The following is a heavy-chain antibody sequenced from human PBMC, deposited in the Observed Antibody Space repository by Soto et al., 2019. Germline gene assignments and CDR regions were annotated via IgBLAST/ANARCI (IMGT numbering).Heavy chain of an antibody. D-gene: IGHD2-21*02. Sequence: QVQLVESGGGVVQPGRSLRLSCAASGFTFSTYAMYWVRQAPGKGLEWVAIISYDGSNYYHADSVKGRFTISRDNSKKTLYLQMNILRAEDTAVYYCAIGDSCISTDCSTWERHGLDVWGQWTTVTVS. CDR1: GFTFSTYA. CDR3: AIGDSCISTDCSTWERHGLDV. V-gene: IGHV3-30-3*01. J-gene: IGHJ6*02. CDR2: ISYDGSNY.